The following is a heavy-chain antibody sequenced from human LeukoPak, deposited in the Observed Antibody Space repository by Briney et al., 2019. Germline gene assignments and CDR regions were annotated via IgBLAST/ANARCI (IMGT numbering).Heavy chain of an antibody. D-gene: IGHD6-6*01. J-gene: IGHJ4*02. V-gene: IGHV3-30*04. Sequence: GRSLRLSCAASGFTFSSYAMHWVRQAPGKGLEWVAVISYDGSNKYYADSVKGRFTISRDNSKNTLYLQMNSLRAEDTAVYYCARTAGRTFDYWGQGTLVTVSS. CDR2: ISYDGSNK. CDR1: GFTFSSYA. CDR3: ARTAGRTFDY.